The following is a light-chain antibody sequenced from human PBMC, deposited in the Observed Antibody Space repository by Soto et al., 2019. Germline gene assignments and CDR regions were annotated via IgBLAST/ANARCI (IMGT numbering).Light chain of an antibody. V-gene: IGKV1-5*01. CDR2: DAS. CDR1: ESVSTW. CDR3: QQYKSYFLT. Sequence: DIQMTQSPSTLSASVGDRVTITCRASESVSTWLAWYQQKPGKAPKLLIYDASSLESGVPSRFSDSGSGTEFTLTINSLQPDDFASYHCQQYKSYFLTFGGGTKVEIK. J-gene: IGKJ4*01.